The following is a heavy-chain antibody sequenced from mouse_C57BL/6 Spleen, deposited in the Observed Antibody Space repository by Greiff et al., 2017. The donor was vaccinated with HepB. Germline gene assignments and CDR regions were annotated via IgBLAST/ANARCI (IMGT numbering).Heavy chain of an antibody. D-gene: IGHD3-2*02. V-gene: IGHV1-74*01. CDR2: IHPSDSDT. CDR3: AIYKTAQASFAY. J-gene: IGHJ3*01. CDR1: GYTFTSYW. Sequence: QVQLQQPGAELVKPGASVKVSCKASGYTFTSYWMHWVKQRPGQGLEWIGRIHPSDSDTNYNQKFKGKATLTVDKSSSTAYMQLSSLTSEDSAVYYCAIYKTAQASFAYGGQGTLVTVSA.